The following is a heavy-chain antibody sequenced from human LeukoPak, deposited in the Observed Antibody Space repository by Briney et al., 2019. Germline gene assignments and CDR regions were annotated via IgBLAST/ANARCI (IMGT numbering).Heavy chain of an antibody. CDR1: GGSISNSRYY. D-gene: IGHD5-18*01. CDR3: ARASKSGHNSYYHYYMDV. V-gene: IGHV4-39*07. Sequence: PWGTLSLTCTVSGGSISNSRYYWLWLRQPPGKGLEGLRSIYYSGSTYYNPSLKSRVTISGDTSTNQFSLQLSSVNAADTAVYYCARASKSGHNSYYHYYMDVWGKGTTVTVSS. CDR2: IYYSGST. J-gene: IGHJ6*03.